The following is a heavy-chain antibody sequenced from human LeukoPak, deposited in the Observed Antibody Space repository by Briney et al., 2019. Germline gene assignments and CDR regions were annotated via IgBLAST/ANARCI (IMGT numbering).Heavy chain of an antibody. Sequence: GGSLRLSCATSGYTFSSYILNWVRQAPGKGLEWVSAINSGGSTYYADSVKGRFTISRDNSKNKMYLQMNSLRAEDTAVYYCAKAHPDWGSSFDYWGQGTLVTVSS. J-gene: IGHJ4*02. D-gene: IGHD7-27*01. CDR1: GYTFSSYI. CDR3: AKAHPDWGSSFDY. CDR2: INSGGST. V-gene: IGHV3-23*01.